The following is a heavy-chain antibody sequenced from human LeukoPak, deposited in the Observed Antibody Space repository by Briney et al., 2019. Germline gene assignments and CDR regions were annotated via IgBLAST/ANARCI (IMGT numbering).Heavy chain of an antibody. CDR3: ARDLYYYDSGGPDY. V-gene: IGHV1-69*05. Sequence: SVKVSCKASGDTSSNYGLSWVRQAPGQGLEWMGRIMPISGIANYAQKFQDRVTINTDESTSTVYMELNSLRSEDTAVYYCARDLYYYDSGGPDYWGQGTLVSVSS. CDR1: GDTSSNYG. D-gene: IGHD3-22*01. CDR2: IMPISGIA. J-gene: IGHJ4*02.